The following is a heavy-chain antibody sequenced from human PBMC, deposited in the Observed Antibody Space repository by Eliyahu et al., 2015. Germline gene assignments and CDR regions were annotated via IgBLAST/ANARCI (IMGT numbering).Heavy chain of an antibody. CDR2: IGPSGGST. Sequence: EVQLLESGGGLVQPGGSLRLSCAASGFTFTTFAMSWVRQAPGKGLEWVSAIGPSGGSTFYADSVKGRFTVSRDNSKNTVYLQMNSLRAEDTAVYFCIAYDPGSYSAYFEFWGQGTPVTVSS. CDR3: IAYDPGSYSAYFEF. CDR1: GFTFTTFA. D-gene: IGHD3-10*01. V-gene: IGHV3-23*01. J-gene: IGHJ4*02.